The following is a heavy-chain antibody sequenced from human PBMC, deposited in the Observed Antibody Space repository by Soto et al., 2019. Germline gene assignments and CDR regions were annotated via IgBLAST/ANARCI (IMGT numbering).Heavy chain of an antibody. CDR2: MNPTSGNT. V-gene: IGHV1-8*01. J-gene: IGHJ4*02. D-gene: IGHD6-13*01. CDR3: AKPQQQLVPWYFDY. Sequence: VASVEVSCKASGDTFTSYDINWVRQATGHGLEWMGWMNPTSGNTGYAQKFQGRVTMTRNTSISTAYMELSSLRSEATAVYYCAKPQQQLVPWYFDYWGQGTLVTVSS. CDR1: GDTFTSYD.